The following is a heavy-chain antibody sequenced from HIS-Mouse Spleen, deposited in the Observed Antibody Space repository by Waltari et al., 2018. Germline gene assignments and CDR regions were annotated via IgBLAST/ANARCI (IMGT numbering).Heavy chain of an antibody. J-gene: IGHJ4*02. CDR2: IKQDGSEK. CDR3: ARDSLSIADY. Sequence: EVQLVESGGGLVQPGGSLRLSCAASGFTFSRYWLNWVRQAPGKGLEWVANIKQDGSEKYYVDSVKGRFTISRDNAKNSLYLQMNSLRAEDTAVYYCARDSLSIADYWGQGTLVTVSS. CDR1: GFTFSRYW. D-gene: IGHD6-13*01. V-gene: IGHV3-7*01.